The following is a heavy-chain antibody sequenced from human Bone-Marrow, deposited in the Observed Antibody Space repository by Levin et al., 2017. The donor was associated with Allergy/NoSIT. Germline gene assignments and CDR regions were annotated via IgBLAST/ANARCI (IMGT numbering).Heavy chain of an antibody. V-gene: IGHV3-23*01. CDR1: GFTFSSYA. D-gene: IGHD3-22*01. J-gene: IGHJ5*02. Sequence: AGGSLRLSCAASGFTFSSYAMSWVRQAPGKGLEWVSAISGSGGSTYYADSVKGRFTISRDNSKNTLYLQMNSLRAEDTAVYYCAKDRSQYYDSSGYYDPWGQGTLVTVSS. CDR3: AKDRSQYYDSSGYYDP. CDR2: ISGSGGST.